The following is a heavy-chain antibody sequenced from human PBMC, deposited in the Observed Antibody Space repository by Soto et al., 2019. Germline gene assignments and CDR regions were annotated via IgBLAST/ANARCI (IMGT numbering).Heavy chain of an antibody. CDR1: VYSFTSYW. D-gene: IGHD6-6*01. Sequence: LGESLKISCKGSVYSFTSYWITWVCQMPGKGLEWMGRIDPSNSYTNYSPSFQGHVTISRDTSISTAYLQWNSLKASDTATYYCVRRYSSPSLHDYSGQGTLVTVS. CDR3: VRRYSSPSLHDY. CDR2: IDPSNSYT. V-gene: IGHV5-10-1*01. J-gene: IGHJ4*02.